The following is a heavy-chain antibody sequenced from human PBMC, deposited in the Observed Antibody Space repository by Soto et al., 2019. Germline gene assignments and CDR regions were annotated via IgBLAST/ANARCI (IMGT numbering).Heavy chain of an antibody. CDR2: IYSGGST. D-gene: IGHD4-4*01. CDR3: ARDFPVTTYPDY. CDR1: GFTVSSNY. J-gene: IGHJ4*02. Sequence: GGSLRLSCAASGFTVSSNYMSWVRQAPGKGLEWVSVIYSGGSTYYADSVKGRFTISRDNSKNTLYLQMNSLRAEDTAVYYCARDFPVTTYPDYWGQGTLVTVSS. V-gene: IGHV3-66*02.